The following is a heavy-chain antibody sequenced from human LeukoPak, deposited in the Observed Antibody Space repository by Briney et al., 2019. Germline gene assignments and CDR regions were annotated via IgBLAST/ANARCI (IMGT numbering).Heavy chain of an antibody. CDR1: GFIFSGHA. D-gene: IGHD6-13*01. Sequence: GSTLRLSCAASGFIFSGHAMHCVRQAPGKGLEWVAVTSDDGGNKYYADSVKGRFTISRDNSKNTLSLQMNSLGDEDTAVYYCARGQQQLVNRGSYYYYYMDVWGEGTTVTVSS. V-gene: IGHV3-30*04. CDR3: ARGQQQLVNRGSYYYYYMDV. CDR2: TSDDGGNK. J-gene: IGHJ6*03.